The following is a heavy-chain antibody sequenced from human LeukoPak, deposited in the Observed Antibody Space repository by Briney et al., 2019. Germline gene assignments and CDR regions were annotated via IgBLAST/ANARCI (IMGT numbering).Heavy chain of an antibody. Sequence: ASVKVSCKASGYTFTSYAMHWVRQAPGQRLEWMGWINAGNGNTKYSQKFQGRVTITRDTSASIAYMELSSLRSEDTAVYYCARVRGGLGSSWFDYWGQGTLVTVSS. V-gene: IGHV1-3*01. J-gene: IGHJ4*02. CDR2: INAGNGNT. CDR3: ARVRGGLGSSWFDY. CDR1: GYTFTSYA. D-gene: IGHD3-10*01.